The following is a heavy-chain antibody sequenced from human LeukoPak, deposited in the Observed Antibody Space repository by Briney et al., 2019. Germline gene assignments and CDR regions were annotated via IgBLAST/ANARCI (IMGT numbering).Heavy chain of an antibody. J-gene: IGHJ5*02. V-gene: IGHV1-69*02. CDR1: GGTFSSYT. CDR3: ARALWYMTTVTYNWFDP. Sequence: SVRVSCKASGGTFSSYTISWVRPAPGQGLEWMGRIIPILGIANYAQKFQGRVTITADKSTSTAYMELSSLRSEDTAVYYCARALWYMTTVTYNWFDPWGQGTLVTVSS. CDR2: IIPILGIA. D-gene: IGHD4-11*01.